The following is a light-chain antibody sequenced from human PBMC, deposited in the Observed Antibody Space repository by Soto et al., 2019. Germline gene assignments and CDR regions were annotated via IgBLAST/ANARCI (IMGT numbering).Light chain of an antibody. CDR2: DVT. J-gene: IGLJ2*01. Sequence: QAVVTQEPSLTVSPGGTVTLTCGSSTGTVTSGHFPYRFQQKPGQAPRALIYDVTKKHSWTPARFSGSLLGDKAALTLSGVQPEDEAEYYCLLTYSDAVVFGGGTKLTVL. V-gene: IGLV7-46*01. CDR3: LLTYSDAVV. CDR1: TGTVTSGHF.